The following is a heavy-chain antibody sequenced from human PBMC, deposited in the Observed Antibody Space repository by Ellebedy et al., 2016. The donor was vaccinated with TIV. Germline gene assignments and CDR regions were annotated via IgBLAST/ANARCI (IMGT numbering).Heavy chain of an antibody. J-gene: IGHJ4*02. CDR3: AKAGGSGVGGSYRYYDY. Sequence: GESLKISCAASGFTFNSYGMHWVRQAPGKGLEWVAVISYDGSNKYYADSVKGRFTISRDISKNTLYLQMKSLRGEDTVVYYGAKAGGSGVGGSYRYYDYWGQGTLVTVSS. CDR1: GFTFNSYG. V-gene: IGHV3-30*18. CDR2: ISYDGSNK. D-gene: IGHD3-16*02.